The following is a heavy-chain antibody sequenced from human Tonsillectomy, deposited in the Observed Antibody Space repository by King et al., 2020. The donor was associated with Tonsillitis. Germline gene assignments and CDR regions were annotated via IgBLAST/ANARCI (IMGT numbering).Heavy chain of an antibody. V-gene: IGHV1-18*04. J-gene: IGHJ6*02. Sequence: QLVQSGAEVKKPGASVKVSCKASGYTFTNYAISWVRQAPGQGLEWMGWISAYNGNTNYAQKLQGRVTMTTDTSTSTAYMELRSLRSDDTAVYYCVRDRASIVRGAKGYYYGMDVWGQGTTVTVSS. D-gene: IGHD3-10*01. CDR3: VRDRASIVRGAKGYYYGMDV. CDR2: ISAYNGNT. CDR1: GYTFTNYA.